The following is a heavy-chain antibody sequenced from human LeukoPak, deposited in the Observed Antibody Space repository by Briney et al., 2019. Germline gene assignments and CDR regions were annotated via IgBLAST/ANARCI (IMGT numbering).Heavy chain of an antibody. V-gene: IGHV1-18*01. Sequence: GASVTVSFTASVYTFTIYGINWVRQAPGQGLEWMGWISAYNGNTKYAQKFQGTVTMTTDTSTTTAYMELRSLRYDDTAVYYCARGNGETVSTSLNWFDPWGQGTLVTVSS. CDR2: ISAYNGNT. D-gene: IGHD5/OR15-5a*01. J-gene: IGHJ5*02. CDR1: VYTFTIYG. CDR3: ARGNGETVSTSLNWFDP.